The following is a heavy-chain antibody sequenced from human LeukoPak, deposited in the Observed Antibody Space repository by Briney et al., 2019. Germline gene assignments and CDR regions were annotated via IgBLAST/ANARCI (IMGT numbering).Heavy chain of an antibody. D-gene: IGHD2-2*02. J-gene: IGHJ2*01. CDR3: ARDRTIPEHWYFDL. V-gene: IGHV4-4*09. Sequence: SDTLSLTCTVSGGSLSSHYWTWIRQPPGKGLEWIGYISTGGSSNYNTSLSRRAIILIDTSKNQFSLRLNSVTAADTAVYYCARDRTIPEHWYFDLWGRGALVSVS. CDR1: GGSLSSHY. CDR2: ISTGGSS.